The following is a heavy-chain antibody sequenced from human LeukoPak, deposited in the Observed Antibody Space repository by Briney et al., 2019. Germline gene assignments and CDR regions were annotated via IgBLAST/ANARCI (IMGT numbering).Heavy chain of an antibody. CDR2: ISSSSSYI. CDR3: ARDRDFIAAAPRDAFDI. Sequence: PGGSLRLSCAASGFTFSSYSMNWVRQAPGKGLEWVSSISSSSSYIYYADSVKGRFTISRDNAKNSLYLQMNSLRAEDTAVYYCARDRDFIAAAPRDAFDIWGQGTMVSVSS. CDR1: GFTFSSYS. D-gene: IGHD6-13*01. V-gene: IGHV3-21*01. J-gene: IGHJ3*02.